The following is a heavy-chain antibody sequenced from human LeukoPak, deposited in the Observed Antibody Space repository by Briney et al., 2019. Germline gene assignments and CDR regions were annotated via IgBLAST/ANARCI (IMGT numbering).Heavy chain of an antibody. CDR1: GGTFSSYA. CDR2: IIPIFGTA. V-gene: IGHV1-69*06. Sequence: SVKVSCKASGGTFSSYAISWVRQAPGQGLEWMGGIIPIFGTANYAQKFQGRVTITADKSTSTAYMELSSLRSGDTAVYYCARAPDVWADQYYYYYMDVWGKGTTVTVSS. D-gene: IGHD5/OR15-5a*01. CDR3: ARAPDVWADQYYYYYMDV. J-gene: IGHJ6*03.